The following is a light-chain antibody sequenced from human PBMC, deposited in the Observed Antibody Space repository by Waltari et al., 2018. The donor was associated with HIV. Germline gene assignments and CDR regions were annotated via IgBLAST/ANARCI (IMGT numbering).Light chain of an antibody. CDR2: WAS. CDR1: QSILYSSNNRNY. Sequence: DIVMTQSQDSLAVSLGARDTITCKSSQSILYSSNNRNYLAWYQQKPGQRPKLLIYWASTRESGVPDRFTGNGSGTDFTLTISSLQAEDVAVYYCQQYDSTPLTFGGGTKVEIK. J-gene: IGKJ4*01. CDR3: QQYDSTPLT. V-gene: IGKV4-1*01.